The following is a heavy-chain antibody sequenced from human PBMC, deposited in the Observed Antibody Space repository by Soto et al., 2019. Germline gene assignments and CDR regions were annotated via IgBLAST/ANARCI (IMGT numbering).Heavy chain of an antibody. V-gene: IGHV1-69*02. J-gene: IGHJ6*02. Sequence: QVQLVQSGAEVKKPGSSVKVSCKASGGSFSSYIVSWVRQAPGQGLEWMGRIIPVLGVEYYAQKFQGRVTITADKSTSTAYMELISLRSEDSAVYYFAKSPLSGSATRSYYGLDVWGLGTTVTVS. CDR1: GGSFSSYI. CDR2: IIPVLGVE. D-gene: IGHD3-16*02. CDR3: AKSPLSGSATRSYYGLDV.